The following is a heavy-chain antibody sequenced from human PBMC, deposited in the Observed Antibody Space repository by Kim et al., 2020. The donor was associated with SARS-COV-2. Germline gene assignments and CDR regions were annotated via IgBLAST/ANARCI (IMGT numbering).Heavy chain of an antibody. D-gene: IGHD6-13*01. J-gene: IGHJ4*02. Sequence: NQSLKSRVTRSVDTSKNQFSLKLSSVTAADTAVYYCARTPGIAAAGTVDYWGQGTLVTVSS. V-gene: IGHV4-39*01. CDR3: ARTPGIAAAGTVDY.